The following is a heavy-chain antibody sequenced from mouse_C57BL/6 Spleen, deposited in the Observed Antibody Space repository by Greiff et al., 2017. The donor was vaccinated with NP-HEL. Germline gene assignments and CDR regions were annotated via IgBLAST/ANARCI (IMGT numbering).Heavy chain of an antibody. V-gene: IGHV1-50*01. CDR2: IDPSDSYT. CDR3: ARRSYYSKKAWFAY. J-gene: IGHJ3*01. Sequence: VQLQQPGAELVKPGASVKLSCKASGYTFTSYWMQWVKQRPGQGLEWIGEIDPSDSYTNYNQKFKGKATLTVDTSSSTAYMQLSSLTSEDSAVDYCARRSYYSKKAWFAYWGQGTLVTVSA. CDR1: GYTFTSYW. D-gene: IGHD2-5*01.